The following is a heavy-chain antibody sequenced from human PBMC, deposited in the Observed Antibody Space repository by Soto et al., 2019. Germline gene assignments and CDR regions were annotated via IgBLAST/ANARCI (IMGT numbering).Heavy chain of an antibody. CDR3: ASHCPGARFDP. V-gene: IGHV1-2*02. D-gene: IGHD2-21*02. J-gene: IGHJ5*02. CDR2: INPKNGAT. Sequence: QVQLVQSGAEVKKPGASVKVSCKAPRYIFTAYFMHWVRQAPGQGLEWMGWINPKNGATHYGPSFQGRVPINRDTTISTAYIELSSLRTGLTAFYYCASHCPGARFDPLGQGTLVIVSS. CDR1: RYIFTAYF.